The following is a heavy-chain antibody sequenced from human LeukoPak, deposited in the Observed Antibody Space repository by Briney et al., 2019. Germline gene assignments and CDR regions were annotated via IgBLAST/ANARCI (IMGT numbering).Heavy chain of an antibody. CDR3: AKDGAWLRFDD. CDR2: ISPGGPT. J-gene: IGHJ4*02. CDR1: GFTFSNYA. Sequence: PGGSLRLSCAPSGFTFSNYAMRWVRQAPGKGLEWVSGISPGGPTYYADSVKGRFTISRDDSKNTLYLQMKNLRADDTAVYYCAKDGAWLRFDDWGQGILVSVSS. D-gene: IGHD5-12*01. V-gene: IGHV3-23*01.